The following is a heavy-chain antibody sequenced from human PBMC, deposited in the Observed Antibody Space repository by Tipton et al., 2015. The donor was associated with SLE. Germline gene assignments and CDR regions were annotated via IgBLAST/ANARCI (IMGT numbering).Heavy chain of an antibody. Sequence: SLRLSCAASGFTFAAYAMSWVRQAPGKGLEWVSRITDGGRYPYTADSVKGRFTISRENSKNTLYLQMNSLRAEDTAVYYCARSHRDYWYYDLWGRGTLVTVSS. V-gene: IGHV3-23*01. CDR3: ARSHRDYWYYDL. CDR2: ITDGGRYP. CDR1: GFTFAAYA. D-gene: IGHD1-14*01. J-gene: IGHJ2*01.